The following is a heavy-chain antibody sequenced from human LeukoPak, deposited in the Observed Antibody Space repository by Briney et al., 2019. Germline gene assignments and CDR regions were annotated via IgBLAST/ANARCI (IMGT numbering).Heavy chain of an antibody. D-gene: IGHD5-24*01. Sequence: GGSLRLSCAASGFTFSSYGMHWARQAPGRGLEWVAVISNDGSNKYYADSVKGRFTISRDNSKNTLYLQMNSLSTEDTAVYYCAKDRRDGYSYLFDYWGQGTLVTVSS. V-gene: IGHV3-30*18. CDR1: GFTFSSYG. J-gene: IGHJ4*02. CDR2: ISNDGSNK. CDR3: AKDRRDGYSYLFDY.